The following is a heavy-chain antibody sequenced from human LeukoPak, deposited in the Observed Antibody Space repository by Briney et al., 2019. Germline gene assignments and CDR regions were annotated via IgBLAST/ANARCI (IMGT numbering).Heavy chain of an antibody. D-gene: IGHD3-10*01. CDR3: AKEGYYGSGSFPDS. V-gene: IGHV3-30*18. CDR2: ISHGGSNK. J-gene: IGHJ4*02. Sequence: PGGSLRLSCEASGFTFSSYGMHWVRRAPGKGLEWMTVISHGGSNKYYVDSVKGRFTISRDNSKSTLYLQMNSLRAEDTAVYYCAKEGYYGSGSFPDSWGQETLVTVSS. CDR1: GFTFSSYG.